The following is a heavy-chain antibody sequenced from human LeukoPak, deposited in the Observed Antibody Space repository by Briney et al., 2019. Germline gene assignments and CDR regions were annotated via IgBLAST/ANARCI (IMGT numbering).Heavy chain of an antibody. V-gene: IGHV3-48*03. J-gene: IGHJ1*01. Sequence: GGSLTLSCAASVLTYSSYEMIWVRQAPGKGLEWVSYISNSGSAIYYADSVKGRFTISRYNSKSSLYLQMNSLRDDDTAVYYCARAGYSMDTEYFQHWGQGTLVTVSS. CDR2: ISNSGSAI. CDR1: VLTYSSYE. D-gene: IGHD5-18*01. CDR3: ARAGYSMDTEYFQH.